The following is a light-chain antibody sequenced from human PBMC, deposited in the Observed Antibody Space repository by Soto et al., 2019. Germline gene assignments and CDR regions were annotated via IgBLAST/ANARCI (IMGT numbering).Light chain of an antibody. V-gene: IGLV1-44*01. CDR1: SSNIGSNS. J-gene: IGLJ1*01. CDR3: AAWDDTLNGYV. Sequence: QSVLTQPPSASGTPGQRGTISCSGSSSNIGSNSVNWYQQLPGTAPKLFIYSNNQRPSGVPDRFSGSKSGTSASLAISGLQSEDGADYSCAAWDDTLNGYVFGTGTKLTVL. CDR2: SNN.